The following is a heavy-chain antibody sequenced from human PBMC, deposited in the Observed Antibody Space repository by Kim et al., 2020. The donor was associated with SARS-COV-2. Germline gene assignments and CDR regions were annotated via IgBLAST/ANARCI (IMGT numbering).Heavy chain of an antibody. Sequence: SVKVSCKASGGTFSSYAISWVRQAPGQGLEWMGGIIPIFGTANYARKFQGRVTITADESTSTAYMELSSLRSEDTAVYYCARGGTTVVTPMDYWGQGTLVTVSS. D-gene: IGHD4-17*01. J-gene: IGHJ4*02. CDR2: IIPIFGTA. CDR3: ARGGTTVVTPMDY. V-gene: IGHV1-69*13. CDR1: GGTFSSYA.